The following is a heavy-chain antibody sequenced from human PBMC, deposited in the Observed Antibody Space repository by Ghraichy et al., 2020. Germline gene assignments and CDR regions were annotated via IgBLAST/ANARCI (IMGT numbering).Heavy chain of an antibody. Sequence: GESLNISCAASGFTFSSYAMHWVRQAPGKGLEYVSAISSNGGSTYYANSVKGRFTISRDNSKNTLYLQMGSLRAEDMAVYYCARDLDRRDSGSYPDYWGQGTLVTVSS. D-gene: IGHD3-10*01. J-gene: IGHJ4*02. CDR1: GFTFSSYA. V-gene: IGHV3-64*01. CDR3: ARDLDRRDSGSYPDY. CDR2: ISSNGGST.